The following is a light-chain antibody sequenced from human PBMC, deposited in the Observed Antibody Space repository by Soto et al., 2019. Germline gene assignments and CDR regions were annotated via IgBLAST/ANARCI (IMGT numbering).Light chain of an antibody. CDR3: TSYAGTYSFFYL. V-gene: IGLV2-8*01. CDR1: SSDVGAYNY. J-gene: IGLJ1*01. CDR2: EVS. Sequence: QSVLTQPPSASGSPGQSVTISCTGTSSDVGAYNYVSWYQQLPGKAPKLIIYEVSKRPSGVPDRFSGSKSGNTASLTVSGLQAGDEADYYCTSYAGTYSFFYLFGTGPKVTVL.